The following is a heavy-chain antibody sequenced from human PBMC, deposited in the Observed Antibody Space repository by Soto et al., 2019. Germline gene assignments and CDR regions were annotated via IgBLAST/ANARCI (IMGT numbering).Heavy chain of an antibody. V-gene: IGHV3-7*01. J-gene: IGHJ6*02. Sequence: GGSLRLSCTASGFAVRHNYMTWVRQAPGKGLEWVANINEAGSEKHYLDSVKGRFTISRDNAKNTLYLQMNSLRAEDTAVYYCARSYGSGSYYPFYYYYYGMDVWGQGTTVTVSS. CDR1: GFAVRHNY. CDR3: ARSYGSGSYYPFYYYYYGMDV. D-gene: IGHD3-10*01. CDR2: INEAGSEK.